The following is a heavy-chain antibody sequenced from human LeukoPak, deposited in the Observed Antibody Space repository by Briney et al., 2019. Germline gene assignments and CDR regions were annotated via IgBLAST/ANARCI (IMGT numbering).Heavy chain of an antibody. CDR2: ISSSGSTI. D-gene: IGHD1-26*01. CDR1: GFTFSSYE. Sequence: GGSLRLSCAASGFTFSSYEMNWVRQALGKGLEWVSYISSSGSTIYYADSVKGRFTISRDNAKNSLYLQMNSLRAEDTAVYYCARDSDGGRREGAFDIWGQGTMVTVSS. V-gene: IGHV3-48*03. CDR3: ARDSDGGRREGAFDI. J-gene: IGHJ3*02.